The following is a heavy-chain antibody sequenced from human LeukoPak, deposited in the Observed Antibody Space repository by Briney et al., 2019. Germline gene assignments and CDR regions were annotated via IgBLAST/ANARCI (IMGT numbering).Heavy chain of an antibody. Sequence: GGSLRLSCAASGFTFRSYAMHWVRQAPGKGLEWVAVISYDGSNKYYVDSVEGRFTISRDNSKNTLYLQMNSLRAEDTAVYYCARGAHRWATTNGNFDYWGQGTLVTVSS. D-gene: IGHD1-1*01. J-gene: IGHJ4*02. CDR3: ARGAHRWATTNGNFDY. CDR1: GFTFRSYA. V-gene: IGHV3-30*04. CDR2: ISYDGSNK.